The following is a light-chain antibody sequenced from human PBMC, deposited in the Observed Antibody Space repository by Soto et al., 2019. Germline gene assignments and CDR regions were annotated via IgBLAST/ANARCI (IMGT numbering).Light chain of an antibody. CDR3: HKSYTIPFN. CDR1: QTIYSF. Sequence: DIQMTQSPSTLSASVFDRVTIAYRANQTIYSFLAWYQQKPGKAPKLLIYKASTLESGVPSRFSGSGSGTDFTLTISSLQPEDFATYYCHKSYTIPFNCGQGRRRAIK. V-gene: IGKV1-5*03. J-gene: IGKJ5*01. CDR2: KAS.